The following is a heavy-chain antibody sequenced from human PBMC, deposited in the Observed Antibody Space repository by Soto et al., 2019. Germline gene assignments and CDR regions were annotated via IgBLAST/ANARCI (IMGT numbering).Heavy chain of an antibody. V-gene: IGHV3-33*01. Sequence: GGSLRLSCAASGFTFSNYGMHWVRQAPGKGLGSVAVIWYDGTNKYYADSMKGRFTISRDNSKNTLYLQVNSLRAEDTAVYYCARDYSRYYGMDVWGQGTTVTV. J-gene: IGHJ6*02. CDR2: IWYDGTNK. D-gene: IGHD2-15*01. CDR1: GFTFSNYG. CDR3: ARDYSRYYGMDV.